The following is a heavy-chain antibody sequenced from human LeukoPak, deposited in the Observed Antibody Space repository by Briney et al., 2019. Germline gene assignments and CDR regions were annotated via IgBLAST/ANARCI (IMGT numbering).Heavy chain of an antibody. CDR1: GFTFSSYW. CDR3: ARDNLKYCSGGSCYSD. CDR2: INSDGSST. V-gene: IGHV3-74*01. J-gene: IGHJ4*02. D-gene: IGHD2-15*01. Sequence: GGSLRLSCAASGFTFSSYWMHWVRQAPGKGLVWVSRINSDGSSTSYADSVKGRFTISRDNAKNSLYLQMNSLRAEDTAVYYCARDNLKYCSGGSCYSDWGQGTLVTVSS.